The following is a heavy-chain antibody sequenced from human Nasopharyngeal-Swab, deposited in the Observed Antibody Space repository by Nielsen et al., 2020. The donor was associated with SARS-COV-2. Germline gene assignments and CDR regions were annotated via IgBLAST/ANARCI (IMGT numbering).Heavy chain of an antibody. D-gene: IGHD1-26*01. V-gene: IGHV4-30-2*01. CDR2: IYHSGST. Sequence: RQAPGKGLEWIGYIYHSGSTYYNPSLKSRVTISVDRSKNQFSLKLSPVTAADTAVYYCARVGGDYYYYYYMDVWGKGTTVTVSS. CDR3: ARVGGDYYYYYYMDV. J-gene: IGHJ6*03.